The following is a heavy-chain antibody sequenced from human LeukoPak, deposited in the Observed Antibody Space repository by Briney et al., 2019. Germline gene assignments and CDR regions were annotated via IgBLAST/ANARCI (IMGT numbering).Heavy chain of an antibody. CDR3: AGHPPGNDDAFDI. J-gene: IGHJ3*02. Sequence: SETLSLTCTVSGGYISRYYWSWIRLPPGKRLEWIGYIYYTGSTNYNPSLKSRVTMPVDTSKNRFSLKLSSVTAADTAVYYCAGHPPGNDDAFDIWGQGTMVTVSS. D-gene: IGHD1-1*01. CDR2: IYYTGST. CDR1: GGYISRYY. V-gene: IGHV4-59*08.